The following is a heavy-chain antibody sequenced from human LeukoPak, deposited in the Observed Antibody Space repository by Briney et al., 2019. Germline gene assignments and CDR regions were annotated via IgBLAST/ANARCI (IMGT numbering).Heavy chain of an antibody. Sequence: ASVKVSCKASGYTFTSYYMHWVRQAPGQGLEWMGWISAYNGNTNYAQKLQGRVTMTTDTSTSTAYMELRSLRSDDTAVYYCARDPAVHSRDTTTVTTGDWFDPWGQGTLVTVSS. CDR1: GYTFTSYY. D-gene: IGHD4-17*01. CDR3: ARDPAVHSRDTTTVTTGDWFDP. CDR2: ISAYNGNT. V-gene: IGHV1-18*04. J-gene: IGHJ5*02.